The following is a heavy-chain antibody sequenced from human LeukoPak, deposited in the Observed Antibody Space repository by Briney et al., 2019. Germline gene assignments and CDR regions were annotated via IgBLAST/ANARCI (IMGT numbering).Heavy chain of an antibody. CDR3: ARGPYYGSFDL. D-gene: IGHD4-17*01. J-gene: IGHJ4*02. V-gene: IGHV3-74*01. Sequence: GGSLRLSCAASGFTFSSYWMHWVRQAPGKGLVWVSRISGDGSTTSYADSVKGRFTISRDHAKSTLHLQMNSLRVEDTSVYYCARGPYYGSFDLWGQGTLVTVSS. CDR2: ISGDGSTT. CDR1: GFTFSSYW.